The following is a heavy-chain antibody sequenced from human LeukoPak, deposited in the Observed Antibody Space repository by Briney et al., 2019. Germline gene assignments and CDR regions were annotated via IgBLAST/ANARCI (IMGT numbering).Heavy chain of an antibody. CDR1: GYTFTSYY. CDR3: ARHIDY. V-gene: IGHV1-46*01. J-gene: IGHJ4*02. Sequence: ASVKVSCKTSGYTFTSYYIHWVRQAPGQGLEWMGMINPGGGSVNYAQKFQGRVTMTRDTSTSTVYLELSSLRSEDTAVYYCARHIDYWGQGTLVTVSS. CDR2: INPGGGSV.